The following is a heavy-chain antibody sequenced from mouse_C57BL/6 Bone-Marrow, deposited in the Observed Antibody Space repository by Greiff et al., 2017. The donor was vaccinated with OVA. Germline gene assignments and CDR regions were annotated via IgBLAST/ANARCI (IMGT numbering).Heavy chain of an antibody. D-gene: IGHD1-1*01. CDR3: SRAITTVVAHYAMDY. J-gene: IGHJ4*01. Sequence: EVQLHQSGAELVKPGASVKLSCTASGFSITDYYMHWVKQSTEQGLEWIGRIDPEYGETKSAPKFTGQATLTADTSSNTAYRQLSSLTSEDTAVYYGSRAITTVVAHYAMDYWGQGTAVTVSA. CDR1: GFSITDYY. V-gene: IGHV14-2*01. CDR2: IDPEYGET.